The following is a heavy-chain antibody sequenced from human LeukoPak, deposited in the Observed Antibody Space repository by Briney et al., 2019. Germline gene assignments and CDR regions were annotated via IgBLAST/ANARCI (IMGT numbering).Heavy chain of an antibody. Sequence: GGSLRLSCAASGFTFSDYYMSWIRQSPGKGLEWVSYITYSGTTIYYADSVKGRFTISRDNAKSSLYLQMNSLRAEDTAVYYCARGTAAGGSDAFDIWARGQWSPSLQ. V-gene: IGHV3-11*04. CDR1: GFTFSDYY. J-gene: IGHJ3*02. D-gene: IGHD2-21*02. CDR2: ITYSGTTI. CDR3: ARGTAAGGSDAFDI.